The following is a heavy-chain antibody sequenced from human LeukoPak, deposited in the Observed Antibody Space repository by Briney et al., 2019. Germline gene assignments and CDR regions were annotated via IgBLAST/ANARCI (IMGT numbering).Heavy chain of an antibody. D-gene: IGHD3-10*01. Sequence: GGSLRLSCTASGFTFGDYAMSWFRQAPGKGLEWVGFIRSKAYGGTTEYAASVKGRFTISRDDSKSIAYLQMNSLKTEDTAVYYCTRQTYYYGSGSYRFDYWGQGTLVTVSS. V-gene: IGHV3-49*03. CDR2: IRSKAYGGTT. J-gene: IGHJ4*02. CDR1: GFTFGDYA. CDR3: TRQTYYYGSGSYRFDY.